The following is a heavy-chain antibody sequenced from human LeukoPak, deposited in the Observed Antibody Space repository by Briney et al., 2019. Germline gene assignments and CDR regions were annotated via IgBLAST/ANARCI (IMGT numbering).Heavy chain of an antibody. J-gene: IGHJ5*02. CDR3: ARDINPMFRGAFDP. CDR1: GFTFSSYW. Sequence: PGGSLRLSCAASGFTFSSYWMSWVRQAPGKGLEWVANIKQDGSEKYYVDSVKGRFTISRDNAKNSLYLQMNSLRVEDTAVYYCARDINPMFRGAFDPWGQGTLVTVSS. D-gene: IGHD3-10*01. CDR2: IKQDGSEK. V-gene: IGHV3-7*01.